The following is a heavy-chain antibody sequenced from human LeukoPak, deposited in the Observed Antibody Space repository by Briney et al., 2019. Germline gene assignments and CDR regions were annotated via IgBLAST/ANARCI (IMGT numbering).Heavy chain of an antibody. CDR2: ISYDGGNK. V-gene: IGHV3-30*01. Sequence: PGGSLRLSCAASGFTSSSYAMHWVRQAPGKGLEWVAVISYDGGNKYYADSVKGRFTISRDNSKNTLYLQMNSLRAEDTAVYYCARDYLAYYYYMDVWGKGTTVTVSS. CDR1: GFTSSSYA. J-gene: IGHJ6*03. CDR3: ARDYLAYYYYMDV.